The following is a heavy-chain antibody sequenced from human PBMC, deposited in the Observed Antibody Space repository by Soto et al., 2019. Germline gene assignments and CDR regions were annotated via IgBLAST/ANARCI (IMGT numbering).Heavy chain of an antibody. CDR3: ARVGVYSSSHYYYYYGMDV. Sequence: SETLSLTCAVYGGSFSGYYWSWLRQPPGKGLEWIGEINHSGSTNYNPSLKSRVTISVDTSKNQFSLKLSSVTAADTAVYYCARVGVYSSSHYYYYYGMDVWGQGTTVTVSS. D-gene: IGHD6-6*01. CDR1: GGSFSGYY. V-gene: IGHV4-34*01. CDR2: INHSGST. J-gene: IGHJ6*02.